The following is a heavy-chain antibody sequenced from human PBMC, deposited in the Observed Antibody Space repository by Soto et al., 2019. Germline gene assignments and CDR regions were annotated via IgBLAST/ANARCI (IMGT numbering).Heavy chain of an antibody. D-gene: IGHD6-13*01. J-gene: IGHJ4*02. CDR1: GFTFSNYG. CDR2: IRYDGSNK. Sequence: GGSLRLSCAASGFTFSNYGMHWVRQAPGKGLEWVALIRYDGSNKYYADSVKGRFTISRDNSKNTLYLQMNSLRVEDTAVYYCASRGVAAVDFDYWGQGSLVTVSS. CDR3: ASRGVAAVDFDY. V-gene: IGHV3-30*02.